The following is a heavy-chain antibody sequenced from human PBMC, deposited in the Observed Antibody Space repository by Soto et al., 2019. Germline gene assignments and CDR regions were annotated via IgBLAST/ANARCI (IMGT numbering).Heavy chain of an antibody. V-gene: IGHV3-23*01. Sequence: PGGSLRLSCAASGFTFSSYAMSWVRQAPGKGLEWVSAISGSGGSTYYADSVKGRFTVSRDNSKNTLYPQMNSLRAEDTAVYYCAKSIAAAGRGYYYYGMDVWGQGTTVTVSS. CDR3: AKSIAAAGRGYYYYGMDV. D-gene: IGHD6-13*01. CDR1: GFTFSSYA. CDR2: ISGSGGST. J-gene: IGHJ6*02.